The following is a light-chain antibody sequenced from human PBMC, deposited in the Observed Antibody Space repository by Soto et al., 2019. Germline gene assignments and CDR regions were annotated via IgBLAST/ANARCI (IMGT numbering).Light chain of an antibody. V-gene: IGKV4-1*01. J-gene: IGKJ1*01. Sequence: DIVMTQSPDSLAVSLGERATINCKSSQSVLYSSSNRNYLAWYQQKPGQPPKLLIYWASTRESGGPDRFSGSGSVTDFTLSISSLQADDVAVYCCQQYYSRPPWTFCQGTKVEI. CDR1: QSVLYSSSNRNY. CDR3: QQYYSRPPWT. CDR2: WAS.